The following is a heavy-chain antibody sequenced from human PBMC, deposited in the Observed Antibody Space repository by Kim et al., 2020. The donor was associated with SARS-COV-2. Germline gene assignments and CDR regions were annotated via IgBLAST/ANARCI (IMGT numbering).Heavy chain of an antibody. D-gene: IGHD6-19*01. V-gene: IGHV4-34*01. CDR3: ARATGYSSGWYRMNAFDI. J-gene: IGHJ3*02. Sequence: KSRVTISVDTSKNELSLKLSTVTAADTAVYYCARATGYSSGWYRMNAFDIWGQGTMVTVSS.